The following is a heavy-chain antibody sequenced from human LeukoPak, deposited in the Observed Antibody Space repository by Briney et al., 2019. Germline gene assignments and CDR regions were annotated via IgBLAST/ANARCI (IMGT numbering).Heavy chain of an antibody. Sequence: ASVKVSCKASGYTFTGYYMHWVRQAPGQGLEWMGWINPNSDGTNYAQKFQGRVTMTRDTSISTAYMELSRLRSDDTAVYYCAIGGYYGSGDSPDYWGQGTLVTVSS. D-gene: IGHD3-10*01. CDR3: AIGGYYGSGDSPDY. CDR1: GYTFTGYY. J-gene: IGHJ4*02. CDR2: INPNSDGT. V-gene: IGHV1-2*02.